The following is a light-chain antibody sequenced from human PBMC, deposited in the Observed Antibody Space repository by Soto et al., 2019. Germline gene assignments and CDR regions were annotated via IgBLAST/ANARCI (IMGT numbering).Light chain of an antibody. CDR3: QQSYSTPRR. CDR1: QSISSY. Sequence: DIQMTQSPSSLSASVGDRVTITCRASQSISSYLNWYQQKPGKAPKLLIYAASSLQSGVPSRFSGSGSGTDFTLTISSLQPEDFATYYCQQSYSTPRRFGGGTKVEIK. J-gene: IGKJ4*01. V-gene: IGKV1-39*01. CDR2: AAS.